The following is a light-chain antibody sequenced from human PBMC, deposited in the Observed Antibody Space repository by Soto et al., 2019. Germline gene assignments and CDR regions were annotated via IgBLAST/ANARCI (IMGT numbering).Light chain of an antibody. CDR1: QSLLHSDGYNY. CDR2: LGS. J-gene: IGKJ4*01. CDR3: MQALQSPLT. V-gene: IGKV2-28*01. Sequence: DIVMTQSPLSLPVTPGEPASISCRSSQSLLHSDGYNYLDWYLQKPGQSPQLLIYLGSSRASGVPDRFSGSGSGTDFALKISTMEAEDVGIYYCMQALQSPLTFGGGTKVEIK.